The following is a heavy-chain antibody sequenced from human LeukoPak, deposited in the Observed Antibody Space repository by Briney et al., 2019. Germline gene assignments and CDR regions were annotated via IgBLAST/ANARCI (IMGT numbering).Heavy chain of an antibody. CDR2: ISSSSSYT. CDR3: AREGSGPYGSGSDY. J-gene: IGHJ4*02. V-gene: IGHV3-11*05. Sequence: GRSLRLSCTASGFTFGDYAMTWIRQAPGKGLEWVSYISSSSSYTNYADSVKGRFTISRDNAKNSLYLQMNSLRAEDTAVYYCAREGSGPYGSGSDYWGQGTLVTVSS. CDR1: GFTFGDYA. D-gene: IGHD3-10*01.